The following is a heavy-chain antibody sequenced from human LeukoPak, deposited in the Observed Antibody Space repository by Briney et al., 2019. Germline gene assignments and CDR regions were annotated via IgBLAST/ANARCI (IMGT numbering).Heavy chain of an antibody. D-gene: IGHD7-27*01. CDR2: INHSGSI. V-gene: IGHV4-34*01. Sequence: SETLSLTCAVYGASFSYDYWSWIRQAPGKGLEWIGEINHSGSITYDPSLKSRVTISAEKSKSQFSLRLTSVTAADTAVYYCAKGVWAPRFDSWGQGALVTVSS. J-gene: IGHJ5*01. CDR3: AKGVWAPRFDS. CDR1: GASFSYDY.